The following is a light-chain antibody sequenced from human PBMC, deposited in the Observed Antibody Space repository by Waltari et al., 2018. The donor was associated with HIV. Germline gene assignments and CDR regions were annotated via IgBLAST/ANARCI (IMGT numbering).Light chain of an antibody. CDR2: LNSDGSH. J-gene: IGLJ3*02. Sequence: QLVLTQSPSASASLGASVKLTCTLSSGHSSYAIAWHQQQPEKGPRYLMKLNSDGSHSKGYGIPDRVSGSSSGAERYLTISSLQSEDEADYYCQTWGTGPWVFGGGTKLTVL. V-gene: IGLV4-69*01. CDR1: SGHSSYA. CDR3: QTWGTGPWV.